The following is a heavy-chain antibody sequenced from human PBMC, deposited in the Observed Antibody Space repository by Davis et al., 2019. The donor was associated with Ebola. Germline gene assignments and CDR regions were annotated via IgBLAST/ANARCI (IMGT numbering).Heavy chain of an antibody. CDR3: TSSGSSFDY. D-gene: IGHD3-10*01. V-gene: IGHV3-73*01. CDR1: GFTFSSYA. J-gene: IGHJ4*02. CDR2: IRSKANSYAT. Sequence: PGGSLRLSCAASGFTFSSYAMSWVRQAPGKGLEWVGRIRSKANSYATAYAASVKGRFTISRDDSKNTAYLQMNSLKTEDTAVYYCTSSGSSFDYWGQGTLVTVSS.